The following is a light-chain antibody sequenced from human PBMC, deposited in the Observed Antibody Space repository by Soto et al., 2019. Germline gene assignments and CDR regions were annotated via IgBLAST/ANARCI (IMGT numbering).Light chain of an antibody. CDR1: QYISNY. CDR3: QSNYILPWT. J-gene: IGKJ1*01. CDR2: SAS. V-gene: IGKV1-39*01. Sequence: DIQVTQSPPSLSASVGDRVTITCRTSQYISNYLNWYQLKAGKAPQLLIYSASTLQIGVPSRFSGSGSGTEFTLTISTLQPDDYASYYCQSNYILPWTFGQGTKVETK.